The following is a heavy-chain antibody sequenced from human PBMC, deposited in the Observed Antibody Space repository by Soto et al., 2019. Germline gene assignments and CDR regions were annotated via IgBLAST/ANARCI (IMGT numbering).Heavy chain of an antibody. D-gene: IGHD1-1*01. Sequence: QVQLVQSGAEVQRPGASVKVSCRASGYAFGDYDISWVRQAPGQGLEWVGWMNTNSANTGYPQKFQGRVSMTRDRSISTADMELSRLTPEDTAIYYCARMTTSGTLNWFDPWGQGALVTVSS. V-gene: IGHV1-8*01. J-gene: IGHJ5*02. CDR3: ARMTTSGTLNWFDP. CDR1: GYAFGDYD. CDR2: MNTNSANT.